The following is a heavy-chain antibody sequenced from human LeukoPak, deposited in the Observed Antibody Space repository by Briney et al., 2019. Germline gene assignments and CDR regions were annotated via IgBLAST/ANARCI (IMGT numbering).Heavy chain of an antibody. J-gene: IGHJ4*02. CDR2: INHSGST. Sequence: PSETLSLTCAVYGGSFSGYYWSWLRQPPGKGLEWIGEINHSGSTNYNPSLKSRVTISVDTSKNQFSLKLSSVTAADTAVYYCARGPPFGRVDYWGQGTLVTVSS. V-gene: IGHV4-34*01. CDR1: GGSFSGYY. CDR3: ARGPPFGRVDY. D-gene: IGHD3-3*01.